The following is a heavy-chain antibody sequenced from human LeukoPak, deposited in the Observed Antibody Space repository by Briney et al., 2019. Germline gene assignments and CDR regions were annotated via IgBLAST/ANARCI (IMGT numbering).Heavy chain of an antibody. Sequence: GGSLRLSCAASGFTFSSYSMNWVRQAPGKGLEWVSSISSSSSYIYYADSAKGRFTISRDNAKNSLYLQMNSLRAEDTAVYYCASDSPMATSNFDYWGQGTLVTVSS. CDR1: GFTFSSYS. CDR3: ASDSPMATSNFDY. J-gene: IGHJ4*02. D-gene: IGHD5-24*01. V-gene: IGHV3-21*01. CDR2: ISSSSSYI.